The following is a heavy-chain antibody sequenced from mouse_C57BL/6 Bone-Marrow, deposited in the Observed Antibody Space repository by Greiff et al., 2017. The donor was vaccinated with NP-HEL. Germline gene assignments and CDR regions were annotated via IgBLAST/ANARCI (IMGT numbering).Heavy chain of an antibody. CDR3: ARKGWLPPWFAY. CDR2: IDPATGNT. V-gene: IGHV14-3*01. J-gene: IGHJ3*01. D-gene: IGHD2-3*01. CDR1: GFNIKNTY. Sequence: EVKLVESVAELVRPGASVKLSCTASGFNIKNTYMHWVKQRPEQGLEWIGRIDPATGNTKYAPKFQGKATITADTSSNTAYLQLSSLTSEDTAIYYCARKGWLPPWFAYWGQGTLVTVSA.